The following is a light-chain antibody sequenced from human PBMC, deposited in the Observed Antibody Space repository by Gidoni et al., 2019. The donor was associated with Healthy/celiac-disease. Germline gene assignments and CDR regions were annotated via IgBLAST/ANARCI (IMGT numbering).Light chain of an antibody. J-gene: IGLJ2*01. Sequence: QSVLTQPPSVSGAPGQRVPISCPGSSSNIGAGYDVHWYQHLPGTAPKLLIYGNSNRPSGVPDRFSGSKSGTSASLAITGLKAEDEADYYCQSYDSSLSVVFGGGTKLTV. CDR1: SSNIGAGYD. CDR3: QSYDSSLSVV. CDR2: GNS. V-gene: IGLV1-40*01.